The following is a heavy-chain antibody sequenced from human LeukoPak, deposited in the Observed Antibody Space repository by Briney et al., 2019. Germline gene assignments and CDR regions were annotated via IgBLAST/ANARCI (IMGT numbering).Heavy chain of an antibody. CDR2: IIPIFGTA. D-gene: IGHD3-3*01. CDR1: GGTFSSYA. V-gene: IGHV1-69*13. Sequence: ASVKVSCKASGGTFSSYAISWVRQAPGQGLEWMGGIIPIFGTANYAQKFQGRVTITADESTSTAYMELSSLRSEDTAVYYCARANGYDFWSGYYTAPQYNWFDPWGQGTLVTVSS. J-gene: IGHJ5*02. CDR3: ARANGYDFWSGYYTAPQYNWFDP.